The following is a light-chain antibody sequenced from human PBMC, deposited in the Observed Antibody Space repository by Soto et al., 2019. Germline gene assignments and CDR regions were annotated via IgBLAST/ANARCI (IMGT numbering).Light chain of an antibody. J-gene: IGKJ2*01. CDR3: QQSYSIPFT. CDR1: QSISSN. V-gene: IGKV1-39*01. CDR2: AAS. Sequence: DIQMTQSASSLSASVGDRVTITCRASQSISSNLNWHQQKPGKAPKVLIYAASSLQSGVPSRFSGSGSGTDFTLTISSLQPEEFATYYCQQSYSIPFTFGQGTKLEIK.